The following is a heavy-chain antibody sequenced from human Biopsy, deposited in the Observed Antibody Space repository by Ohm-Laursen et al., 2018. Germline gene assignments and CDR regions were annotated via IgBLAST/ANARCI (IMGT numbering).Heavy chain of an antibody. D-gene: IGHD1-7*01. Sequence: GTLSLTCTVSGGSLKNYYWSWIRQPAGKGLEWIGRVYTSGGTSCNPSLESRVTMSVVTSKNQFSLKVTSMTAADTALYYCARDYGLELGGLEAFDIWGQGTMVTVSS. CDR3: ARDYGLELGGLEAFDI. CDR1: GGSLKNYY. J-gene: IGHJ3*02. CDR2: VYTSGGT. V-gene: IGHV4-4*07.